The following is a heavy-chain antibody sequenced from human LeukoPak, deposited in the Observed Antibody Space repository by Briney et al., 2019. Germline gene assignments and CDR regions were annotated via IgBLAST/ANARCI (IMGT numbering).Heavy chain of an antibody. CDR2: IKQDGSEK. Sequence: GGSLRLSCAASGFTFSSYWMSWVRQAPGKGLEWVANIKQDGSEKDYVDSVKSRFTISRDNAKNSLYLQMNSLRAEDTAVYYCASKFYCSGGSCSQYWYFDLWGRGTLVTVSS. CDR1: GFTFSSYW. D-gene: IGHD2-15*01. J-gene: IGHJ2*01. V-gene: IGHV3-7*01. CDR3: ASKFYCSGGSCSQYWYFDL.